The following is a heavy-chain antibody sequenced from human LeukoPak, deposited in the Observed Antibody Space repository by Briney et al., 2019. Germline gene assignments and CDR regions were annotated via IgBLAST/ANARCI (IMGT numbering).Heavy chain of an antibody. V-gene: IGHV3-13*05. Sequence: GGSLRLSCAASGFTFGSYDMHWVRQATGKGLEWVSAIGTAGDPYYPGSVKGRFTISRENAKNSLYLQMNSLRAGDTAVYYCARGDCSGGSCYPFGYYYGMDVWGKGTTVAVSS. J-gene: IGHJ6*04. CDR3: ARGDCSGGSCYPFGYYYGMDV. D-gene: IGHD2-15*01. CDR2: IGTAGDP. CDR1: GFTFGSYD.